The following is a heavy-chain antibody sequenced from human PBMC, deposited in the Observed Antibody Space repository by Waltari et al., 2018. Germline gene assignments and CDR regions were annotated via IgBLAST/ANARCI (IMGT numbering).Heavy chain of an antibody. V-gene: IGHV4-38-2*01. CDR1: GYSISSGYY. D-gene: IGHD6-13*01. CDR3: ARRAAITAAGPTYYMDV. Sequence: QVQLQESGPGLVKPSETLSLTCAVSGYSISSGYYWGWIRQPPGKGLEWIGNIYHSGSTHYNRSLKSRLTIAGDTAKNQFSLKLSSVTAADTAVYYCARRAAITAAGPTYYMDVWGKGTTVTVSS. CDR2: IYHSGST. J-gene: IGHJ6*03.